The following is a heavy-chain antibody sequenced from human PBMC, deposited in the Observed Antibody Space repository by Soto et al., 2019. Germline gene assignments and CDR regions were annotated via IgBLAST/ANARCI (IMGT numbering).Heavy chain of an antibody. CDR1: GFTFSDYY. Sequence: RLSCAASGFTFSDYYMSWIRQAPGKGLEWVSYISSSGSTIYYADSVKGRFTISRDNAKNSLYLQMNSLRAEDTAVYYCARDLGAAAPYGMDVWGQGTTVTVSS. J-gene: IGHJ6*02. CDR2: ISSSGSTI. D-gene: IGHD6-13*01. CDR3: ARDLGAAAPYGMDV. V-gene: IGHV3-11*01.